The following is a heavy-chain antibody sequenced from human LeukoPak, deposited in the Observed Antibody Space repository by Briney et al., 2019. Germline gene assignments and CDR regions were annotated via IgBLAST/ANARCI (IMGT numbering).Heavy chain of an antibody. CDR3: ARSHSGGTTAFDY. Sequence: SQTLSLTCAISGDSVSNNFGAWNWIRQSPSGGLEWVGRTCFKSRWFYDYAMSVQGRMTITPDTSKNQFSLHLNSVTPEDAAVYYCARSHSGGTTAFDYWGQGSLVTVSS. D-gene: IGHD6-19*01. J-gene: IGHJ4*02. CDR1: GDSVSNNFGA. V-gene: IGHV6-1*01. CDR2: TCFKSRWFY.